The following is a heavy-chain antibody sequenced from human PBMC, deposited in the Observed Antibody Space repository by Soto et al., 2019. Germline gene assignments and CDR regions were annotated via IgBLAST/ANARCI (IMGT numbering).Heavy chain of an antibody. J-gene: IGHJ6*02. CDR1: GYTFTNYD. CDR3: ARGRRCCPTTSCYPPALFPYGMGV. CDR2: INPDSDNT. V-gene: IGHV1-8*01. D-gene: IGHD2-2*01. Sequence: QVQLVQSGAEVKKPGASVKVSCESSGYTFTNYDINWVRQAAGQGLEWMGWINPDSDNTGYAQKFPGRVTMPRDTHTSSAYMELNSLGAVDTAVYYCARGRRCCPTTSCYPPALFPYGMGVWGQGTTVTVSS.